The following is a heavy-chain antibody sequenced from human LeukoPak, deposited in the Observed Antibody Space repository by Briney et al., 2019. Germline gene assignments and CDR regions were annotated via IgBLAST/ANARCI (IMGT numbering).Heavy chain of an antibody. D-gene: IGHD3-10*01. J-gene: IGHJ4*02. CDR1: GFTFSSYS. CDR2: ISWNSGSI. V-gene: IGHV3-9*01. Sequence: GGSLRLSCAASGFTFSSYSMNWVRQAPGKGLEWVSGISWNSGSIGYADSVKGRFTISRDNAKNSLYLQMNSLRAEDTALYYCAKEISGGRAVDYWGQGTLVTVSS. CDR3: AKEISGGRAVDY.